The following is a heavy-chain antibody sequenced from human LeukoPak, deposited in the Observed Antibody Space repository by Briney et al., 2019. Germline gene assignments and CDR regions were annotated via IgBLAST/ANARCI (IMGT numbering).Heavy chain of an antibody. CDR2: ISGSGGST. D-gene: IGHD5-12*01. CDR3: GREGWLGAFDI. V-gene: IGHV3-23*01. J-gene: IGHJ3*02. CDR1: GFTFRSYG. Sequence: GGSLRLSCVASGFTFRSYGMSWVRQAPGKGLEWVSAISGSGGSTYYADSVKGRFTISRDNSKNTPYLQMNSLRAEDTAVYYCGREGWLGAFDIWGQGTMVTVSS.